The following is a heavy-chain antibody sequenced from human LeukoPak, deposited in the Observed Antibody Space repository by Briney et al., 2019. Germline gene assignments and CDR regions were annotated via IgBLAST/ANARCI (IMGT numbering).Heavy chain of an antibody. CDR2: IKNKRDGGTP. CDR3: TTGYASNWYV. Sequence: PGGSLRLSCAASGFTFTDAWMNGVRQAPGKGREWVGHIKNKRDGGTPDSAAPVKGRFTISRDDSKTTVYLQMNSLKTEDTAVYYCTTGYASNWYVWGQGTLVTVSS. D-gene: IGHD6-13*01. V-gene: IGHV3-15*01. J-gene: IGHJ4*02. CDR1: GFTFTDAW.